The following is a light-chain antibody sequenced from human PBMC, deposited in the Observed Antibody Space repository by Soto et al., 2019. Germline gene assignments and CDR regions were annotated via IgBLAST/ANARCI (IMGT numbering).Light chain of an antibody. V-gene: IGLV2-14*01. CDR3: SSYTNINTRACV. Sequence: QSVLTQPASVSGSPGQSITISCTGSGRDIGAYDYVSWYQQHPGKAPKLLIYGVKNRPSGVSYRFSASKSAFTASLTISGLQAEDEAEYYCSSYTNINTRACVFGTGTKVTVL. CDR1: GRDIGAYDY. CDR2: GVK. J-gene: IGLJ1*01.